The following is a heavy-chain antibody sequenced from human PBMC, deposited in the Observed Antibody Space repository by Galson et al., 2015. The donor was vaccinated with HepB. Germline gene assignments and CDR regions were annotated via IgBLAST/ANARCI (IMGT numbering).Heavy chain of an antibody. CDR1: GFTFSSYG. D-gene: IGHD6-19*01. Sequence: SLRLSCAASGFTFSSYGMHWVRQAPGKGLEWVAVIWYDGSNKYYADSVKGRFTISRDNSKNTLYLQMNSLRAEDTAVYYCARDRASQWLGPWFDPWGQGTLVTVSP. V-gene: IGHV3-33*08. CDR2: IWYDGSNK. J-gene: IGHJ5*02. CDR3: ARDRASQWLGPWFDP.